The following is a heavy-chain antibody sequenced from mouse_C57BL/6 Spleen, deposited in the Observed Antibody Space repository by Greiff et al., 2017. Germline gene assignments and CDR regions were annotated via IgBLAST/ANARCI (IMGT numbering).Heavy chain of an antibody. CDR3: ASLDGYYEAY. D-gene: IGHD2-3*01. Sequence: QVQLQQSGAELVKPGASVKLSCKASGYTFTSYWMHWVKQRPGQGLEWIGMIHPNSGSTNYNEKFKSKATLTVDKSSSTAYMQLSSLTSEDSAVYYCASLDGYYEAYWGQGTLVTVSA. J-gene: IGHJ3*01. V-gene: IGHV1-64*01. CDR2: IHPNSGST. CDR1: GYTFTSYW.